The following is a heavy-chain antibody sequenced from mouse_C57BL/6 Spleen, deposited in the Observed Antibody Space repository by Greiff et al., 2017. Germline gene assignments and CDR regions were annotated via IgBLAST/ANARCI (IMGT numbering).Heavy chain of an antibody. D-gene: IGHD2-2*01. CDR1: GFTFSDYY. Sequence: VQLVESEGGLVQPGSSMKLSCTASGFTFSDYYMAWVRQVPEKGLEWVANINYDGSSTYYLDPLKSRFIISRDNAKNILYLQMSSLKSEDTATYYCAREGYGFFAYWGQGTLVTVSA. J-gene: IGHJ3*01. V-gene: IGHV5-16*01. CDR3: AREGYGFFAY. CDR2: INYDGSST.